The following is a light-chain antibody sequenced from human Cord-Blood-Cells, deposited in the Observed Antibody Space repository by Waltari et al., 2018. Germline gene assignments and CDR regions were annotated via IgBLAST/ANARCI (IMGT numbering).Light chain of an antibody. CDR1: QGVSSY. CDR3: QQRSNWPLT. V-gene: IGKV3-11*01. CDR2: GAS. J-gene: IGKJ4*01. Sequence: EIVLTQSPATLSLPPGERATLSCRASQGVSSYLAWYQQKPGQAPRLLIYGASNRATGIPARFSGSGSGTDFTLTISSLEPEDFAVYYCQQRSNWPLTFGGGTKVEIK.